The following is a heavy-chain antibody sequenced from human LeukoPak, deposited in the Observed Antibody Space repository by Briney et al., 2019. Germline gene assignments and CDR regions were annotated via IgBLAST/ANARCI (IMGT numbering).Heavy chain of an antibody. CDR2: IKQDGRER. Sequence: GGSLRLSSAASGFTFSRYWMSWVRQAPGKGLEWVANIKQDGRERYYVDSVKGRFTISRDNAENSVSLQINSLRAEDTAVYYCARERGYGGDYWGQGALVTVSS. D-gene: IGHD5-12*01. CDR1: GFTFSRYW. CDR3: ARERGYGGDY. J-gene: IGHJ4*02. V-gene: IGHV3-7*01.